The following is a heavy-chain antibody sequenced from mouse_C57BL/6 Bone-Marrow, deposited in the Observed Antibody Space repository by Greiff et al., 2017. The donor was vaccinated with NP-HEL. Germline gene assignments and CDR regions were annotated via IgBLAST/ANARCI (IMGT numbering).Heavy chain of an antibody. J-gene: IGHJ2*01. CDR3: ARRRGTTVIDY. CDR2: FYPGDGDP. V-gene: IGHV1-80*01. CDR1: GYAFSSYW. D-gene: IGHD1-1*01. Sequence: QVQLQQSGAELVKPGASVKISCTASGYAFSSYWMNWVKQRPGTGLEWIGQFYPGDGDPNDNGKFKGKATLTADKSSSTAYMQLSSLTSEDSAVYFCARRRGTTVIDYWGQGTTLTVSS.